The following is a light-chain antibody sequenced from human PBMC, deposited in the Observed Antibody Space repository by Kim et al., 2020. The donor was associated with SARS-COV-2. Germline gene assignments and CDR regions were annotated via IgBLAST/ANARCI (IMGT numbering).Light chain of an antibody. CDR1: QSVGSW. CDR2: DAS. J-gene: IGKJ1*01. CDR3: QQYNVYSN. Sequence: SASVGDRVTITCRASQSVGSWLAWYQQKPGKAPKLMIYDASSLESGVPSRFSGSGSGTEFTLTISSLQPDDFATYYCQQYNVYSNFGQGTKVDIK. V-gene: IGKV1-5*01.